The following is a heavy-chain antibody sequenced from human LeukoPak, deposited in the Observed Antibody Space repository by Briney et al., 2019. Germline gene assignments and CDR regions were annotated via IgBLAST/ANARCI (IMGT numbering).Heavy chain of an antibody. CDR3: ARLLEVRGQQLVARPFDY. V-gene: IGHV5-51*01. J-gene: IGHJ4*02. D-gene: IGHD6-13*01. CDR1: GYIFTNYW. Sequence: GESLKISCKGSGYIFTNYWIGWVRQMPGKGLEWMGIIYPADSDTKYGPSFQGQVSISADKSISTAYLQWSSLKASDTAMYYCARLLEVRGQQLVARPFDYWGQGTLVTVSS. CDR2: IYPADSDT.